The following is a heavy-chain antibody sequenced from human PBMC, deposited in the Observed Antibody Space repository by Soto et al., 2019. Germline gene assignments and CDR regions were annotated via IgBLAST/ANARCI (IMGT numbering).Heavy chain of an antibody. CDR3: ARHPWWLLGRDSLFFDY. CDR1: GGSISSSSYY. Sequence: SETLSLTCTVSGGSISSSSYYWGWIRQPPGKGLEWIGSIYYSGSTYYNPSLKSRVTISVDTSKNQFSLKLSSVTAADTAVYFCARHPWWLLGRDSLFFDYWGQGTLVTVSS. CDR2: IYYSGST. V-gene: IGHV4-39*01. J-gene: IGHJ4*02. D-gene: IGHD3-22*01.